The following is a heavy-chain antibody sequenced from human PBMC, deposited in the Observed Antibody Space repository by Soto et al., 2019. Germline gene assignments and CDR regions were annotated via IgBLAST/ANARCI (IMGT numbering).Heavy chain of an antibody. V-gene: IGHV3-72*01. CDR3: ATRYCSSASCYTKYYYYMDV. Sequence: EVQLVESGGSLVQPGGSMRLSCAASGVTLSDRYMDWVRQAPGKGLEWVGRSRNKTYSYTTEYAASVKGRFTISRDDSKNSLYLQMNSLKTEDTAVYFCATRYCSSASCYTKYYYYMDVWGKGTTVTVSS. J-gene: IGHJ6*03. CDR2: SRNKTYSYTT. CDR1: GVTLSDRY. D-gene: IGHD2-2*02.